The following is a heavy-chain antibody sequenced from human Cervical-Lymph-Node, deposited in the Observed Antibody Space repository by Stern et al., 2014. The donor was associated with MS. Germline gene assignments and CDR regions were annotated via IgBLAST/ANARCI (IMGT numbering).Heavy chain of an antibody. J-gene: IGHJ4*02. CDR3: ARDHTLGGTKFDC. D-gene: IGHD2-2*01. CDR1: GFTFSNYW. V-gene: IGHV3-7*01. Sequence: EVQLEESGGGLVQPGGSLRLSCAASGFTFSNYWMTWVRQAPGKGLEWVANINQDGSEKYYVDSVKGRFTISRENAKNSLYLQMNSLTAEDTAVYYCARDHTLGGTKFDCWGQGTLVTASS. CDR2: INQDGSEK.